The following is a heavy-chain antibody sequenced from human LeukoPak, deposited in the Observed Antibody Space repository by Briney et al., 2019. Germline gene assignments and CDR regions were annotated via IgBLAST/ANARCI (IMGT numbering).Heavy chain of an antibody. CDR1: GGSFSGYY. V-gene: IGHV4-34*01. J-gene: IGHJ4*02. D-gene: IGHD2-2*01. Sequence: PSETLSLTCAVYGGSFSGYYWGWIRQPPGKGLEWIGEINHSGSTNYNPSLKSRVTISVDTSKNQFSLKLSSVTAADTAVYYCARGRGYCSSTSCYDLDYWGQGTLVTVSS. CDR3: ARGRGYCSSTSCYDLDY. CDR2: INHSGST.